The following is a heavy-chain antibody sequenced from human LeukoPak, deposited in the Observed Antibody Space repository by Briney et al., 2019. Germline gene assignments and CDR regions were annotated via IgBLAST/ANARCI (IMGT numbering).Heavy chain of an antibody. J-gene: IGHJ4*02. CDR2: INPNSGGT. Sequence: GASVKVSCKASGNTFTGYYMHWVRQAPGQGPEWMGWINPNSGGTNYAQKFQGRVTMTRDTSISTAYMELSRLRSDDTAVYYCALYSSSWLGFDYWGQGTLVTVSS. CDR3: ALYSSSWLGFDY. CDR1: GNTFTGYY. D-gene: IGHD6-13*01. V-gene: IGHV1-2*02.